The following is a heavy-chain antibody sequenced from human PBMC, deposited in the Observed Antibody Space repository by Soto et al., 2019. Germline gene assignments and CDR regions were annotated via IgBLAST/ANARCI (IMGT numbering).Heavy chain of an antibody. J-gene: IGHJ4*02. V-gene: IGHV3-23*01. CDR2: ISGSGEST. Sequence: EVQVLESGGDLVQPGGSLRLSCAASGFTFGMYSMSWVRQAPGKGLEWVSGISGSGESTYYADSVKGRFTISRDNSKNTLYLQMYSLRPEDTAVYYWAKSFGDRWNTYYFDYWGQGTLVTVSS. CDR1: GFTFGMYS. CDR3: AKSFGDRWNTYYFDY. D-gene: IGHD3-3*01.